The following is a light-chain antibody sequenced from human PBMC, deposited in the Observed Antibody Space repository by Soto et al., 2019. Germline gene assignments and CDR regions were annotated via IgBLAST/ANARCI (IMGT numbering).Light chain of an antibody. CDR1: QSLTNNY. CDR2: DAS. J-gene: IGKJ5*01. CDR3: HQRSNWLDT. Sequence: EIVLTQSPGTLSLSPGERATLSCRASQSLTNNYFAWYQQKPGRALRLLIYDASKRATGIPARFSGSGSGTDFTLTISSLEAEDFAVYYCHQRSNWLDTFGQGTRLEIK. V-gene: IGKV3D-20*02.